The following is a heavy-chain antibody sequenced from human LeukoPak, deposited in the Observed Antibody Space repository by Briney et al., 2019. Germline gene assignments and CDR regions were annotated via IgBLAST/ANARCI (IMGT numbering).Heavy chain of an antibody. J-gene: IGHJ4*02. V-gene: IGHV4-4*07. CDR2: IYTSGST. Sequence: SETLSLTCTVSGGSISSYYWSWIRQPAGKEPEWIGRIYTSGSTNYNPSLKSRVTMSVDTSKNQFSLKLSSVTAADTAVYYCARLPYYYDSSGYSDYWGQGTLVTVSS. D-gene: IGHD3-22*01. CDR3: ARLPYYYDSSGYSDY. CDR1: GGSISSYY.